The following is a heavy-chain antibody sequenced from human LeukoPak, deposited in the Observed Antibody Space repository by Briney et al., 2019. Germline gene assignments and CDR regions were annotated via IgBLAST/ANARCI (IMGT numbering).Heavy chain of an antibody. D-gene: IGHD3-10*01. J-gene: IGHJ4*02. V-gene: IGHV1-69*06. CDR2: IIPIFGTA. CDR3: ARAKDYYGSGSYDY. Sequence: SVKFSCKASGGTFSSYAISWVRQAPGQGLEWMGGIIPIFGTANYAQKFQGRVTITADKSTSTAYMELSSLRSEDTAVYYCARAKDYYGSGSYDYWGQGTLVTVSS. CDR1: GGTFSSYA.